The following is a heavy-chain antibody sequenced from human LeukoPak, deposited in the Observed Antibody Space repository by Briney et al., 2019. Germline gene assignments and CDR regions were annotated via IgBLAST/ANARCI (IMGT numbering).Heavy chain of an antibody. Sequence: ASVKVSCKASGYTFTSYGISWGRKAPGKGLEWMGWISVYNGNIHYAQKLQGRVTMTTDTFTSTAYMELRSLTSDDTAIYYCARDAPSVAVAGGPDYWGQGTLVSVSS. V-gene: IGHV1-18*01. CDR3: ARDAPSVAVAGGPDY. J-gene: IGHJ4*02. CDR2: ISVYNGNI. CDR1: GYTFTSYG. D-gene: IGHD6-19*01.